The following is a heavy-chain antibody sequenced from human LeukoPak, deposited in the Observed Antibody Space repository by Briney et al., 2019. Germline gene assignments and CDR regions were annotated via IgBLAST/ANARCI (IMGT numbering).Heavy chain of an antibody. J-gene: IGHJ5*02. CDR2: IIPIFGTA. V-gene: IGHV1-69*05. CDR1: GGTFSSYA. Sequence: VASVKVSCTASGGTFSSYAISWVRQAPGQGLEWMGGIIPIFGTANYAQKFQGRVTITTDESTSTAYMELSSLRSEDTAVYYCAGSPNYYDSSGYSGWFDPWGQGTLVTVSS. D-gene: IGHD3-22*01. CDR3: AGSPNYYDSSGYSGWFDP.